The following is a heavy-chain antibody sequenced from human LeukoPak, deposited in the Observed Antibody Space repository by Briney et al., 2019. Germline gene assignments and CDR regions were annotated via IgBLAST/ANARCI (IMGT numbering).Heavy chain of an antibody. D-gene: IGHD1-26*01. CDR3: GRELLRNYGMDV. V-gene: IGHV3-74*01. CDR2: INSDGSTT. J-gene: IGHJ6*02. Sequence: GRSLRLSCAASGFTFSSYWMHWVRQAPGKGLVWVSRINSDGSTTTYADSVKGRFTISRDNAKNTLYLQMNSLRAEDTAVYYCGRELLRNYGMDVWGQGTTVTVSS. CDR1: GFTFSSYW.